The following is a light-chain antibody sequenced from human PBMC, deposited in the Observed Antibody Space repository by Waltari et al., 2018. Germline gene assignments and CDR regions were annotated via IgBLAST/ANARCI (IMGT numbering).Light chain of an antibody. CDR1: PTVLYNSNNRNY. V-gene: IGKV4-1*01. Sequence: DFVMTQSPASLALSLGERATIHCKTSPTVLYNSNNRNYLTWYQQKPGQPPKLLFYWASTRESGVPDRFSASGSGTDFTLTISRLQPEDVAIYYCQQYYSSPYTFGQETRLEIK. CDR3: QQYYSSPYT. J-gene: IGKJ2*01. CDR2: WAS.